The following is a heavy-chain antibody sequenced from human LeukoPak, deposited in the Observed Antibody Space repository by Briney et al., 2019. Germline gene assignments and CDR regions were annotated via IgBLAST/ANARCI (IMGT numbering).Heavy chain of an antibody. V-gene: IGHV3-30-3*01. D-gene: IGHD4-17*01. Sequence: GGSLRLSCAASGFTFSSYAMSWVRQAPGKGLEWVAVISYDGSNKYYADSVKGRFTISRDNSKNTLYLQMNSLRAEDTAVYYCARDLKRGEDYYYGMDVWGQGTTVTVSS. CDR1: GFTFSSYA. CDR2: ISYDGSNK. J-gene: IGHJ6*02. CDR3: ARDLKRGEDYYYGMDV.